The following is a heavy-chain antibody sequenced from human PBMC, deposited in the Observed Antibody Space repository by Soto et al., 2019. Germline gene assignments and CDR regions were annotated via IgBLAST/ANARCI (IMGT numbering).Heavy chain of an antibody. CDR1: GFSLSTSGVG. D-gene: IGHD3-9*01. CDR3: AHSNLLTVVHDAFEI. Sequence: QITLKESGPTPVKPTQTLTLTRTFSGFSLSTSGVGVGWLRPPPGQALVWLALIYWDDDKRYSPSLKSRLTIIKDTSNSHVALTITTMDPVDPATYYCAHSNLLTVVHDAFEIWCQGTMVTVSS. V-gene: IGHV2-5*02. J-gene: IGHJ3*02. CDR2: IYWDDDK.